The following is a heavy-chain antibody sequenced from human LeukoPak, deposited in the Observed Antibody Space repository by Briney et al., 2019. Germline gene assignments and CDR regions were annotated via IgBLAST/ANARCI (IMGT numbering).Heavy chain of an antibody. CDR2: VWFGESSQ. J-gene: IGHJ4*02. D-gene: IGHD1-26*01. V-gene: IGHV3-33*06. CDR3: AKGGRDTSKYYFDY. CDR1: GFTFSNSG. Sequence: PGGSLRPSCAASGFTFSNSGMRWVRQAPGKRLEWVAGVWFGESSQTYADAVKGRFTISRDNSKNTMWLEMNSLRVEDTAVYYCAKGGRDTSKYYFDYWGQGTQVTVSS.